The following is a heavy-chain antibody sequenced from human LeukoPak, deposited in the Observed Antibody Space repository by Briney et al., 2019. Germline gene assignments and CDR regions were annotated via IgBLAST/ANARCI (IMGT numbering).Heavy chain of an antibody. Sequence: GASVKVSCKASGYTFTGYYMHWVRQAPGQGLEWMGWINPNSGGTNYAQKFQGRVTMTRDTSISTAYMELGRLRSDDTAVYYCARDVCSSTSCYAYWGQGTLVTVSS. CDR2: INPNSGGT. V-gene: IGHV1-2*02. CDR3: ARDVCSSTSCYAY. CDR1: GYTFTGYY. J-gene: IGHJ4*02. D-gene: IGHD2-2*01.